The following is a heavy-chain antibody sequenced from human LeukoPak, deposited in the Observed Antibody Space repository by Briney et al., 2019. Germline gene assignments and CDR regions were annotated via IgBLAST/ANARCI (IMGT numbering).Heavy chain of an antibody. D-gene: IGHD6-19*01. Sequence: PGASVKVSCKASGYTFTGYYMHWVRQAPGQGLEWMGWINPNSGGTNYAQKFQGRVTMTRDTSISTAYMELSRLRSDDTAVYYCATGYSSGWSHYMDVWGKGTTVTISS. V-gene: IGHV1-2*02. J-gene: IGHJ6*03. CDR2: INPNSGGT. CDR3: ATGYSSGWSHYMDV. CDR1: GYTFTGYY.